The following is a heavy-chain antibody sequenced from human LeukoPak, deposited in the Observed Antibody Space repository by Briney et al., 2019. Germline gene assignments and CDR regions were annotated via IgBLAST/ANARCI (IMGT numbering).Heavy chain of an antibody. V-gene: IGHV1-2*02. CDR1: GYTFTDYY. CDR2: INSNSGGT. D-gene: IGHD3-10*01. CDR3: AGEWGGVLYSSGSYYHNWFDP. J-gene: IGHJ5*02. Sequence: ASVKVSCKASGYTFTDYYIYWLRQAPGQGLEWMGWINSNSGGTKYEQNFQGRVTMTRVTSISKAYMELISLRSDDTAVYYCAGEWGGVLYSSGSYYHNWFDPWGQGTLVTVSS.